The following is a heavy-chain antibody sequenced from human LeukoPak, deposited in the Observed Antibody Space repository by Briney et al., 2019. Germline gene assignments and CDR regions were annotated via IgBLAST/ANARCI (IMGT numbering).Heavy chain of an antibody. J-gene: IGHJ5*02. V-gene: IGHV4-38-2*02. CDR3: ARVVKYGSSSLWFDP. CDR2: IYHSGST. Sequence: KPSETLSLTCTVSGYSISSGYYWGWFRQPPGKGREWIGSIYHSGSTYYNPSLKSRVTISVDTTKNQLSLKLSSVTAADTAVYYCARVVKYGSSSLWFDPWGQGTLVTVSS. D-gene: IGHD6-6*01. CDR1: GYSISSGYY.